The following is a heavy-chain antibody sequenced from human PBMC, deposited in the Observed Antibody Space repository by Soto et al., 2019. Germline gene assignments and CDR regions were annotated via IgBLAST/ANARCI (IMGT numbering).Heavy chain of an antibody. J-gene: IGHJ5*02. D-gene: IGHD3-22*01. Sequence: SETLSLTCTVSCGSISSGDYYWSWIRQPPGKGLEWIGYIYYSGSTYYNPSLKSRVTISVDTSKNQFSLKLSSVTAADTAVYYCARDYYDSSGYYPNWFDPWGQGTLVTVSS. CDR3: ARDYYDSSGYYPNWFDP. V-gene: IGHV4-30-4*01. CDR1: CGSISSGDYY. CDR2: IYYSGST.